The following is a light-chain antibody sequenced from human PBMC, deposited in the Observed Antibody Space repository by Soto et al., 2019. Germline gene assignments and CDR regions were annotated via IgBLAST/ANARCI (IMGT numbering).Light chain of an antibody. J-gene: IGKJ1*01. Sequence: EIVLTQSPGTLSLSPGERATLSCRASQSVSNNYLAWYQQKPGQAPRLLIYGASTRATGIPDRFSGSGSGKDFTLTISRLEPEYFAVYYCQQYGSSGTFGQGTKVEIK. CDR1: QSVSNNY. V-gene: IGKV3-20*01. CDR3: QQYGSSGT. CDR2: GAS.